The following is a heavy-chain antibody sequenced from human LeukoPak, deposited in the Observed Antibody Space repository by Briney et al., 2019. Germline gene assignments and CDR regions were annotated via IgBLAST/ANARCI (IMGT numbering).Heavy chain of an antibody. CDR3: ARDGTPIIAVAGIKNWFDP. D-gene: IGHD6-19*01. CDR2: INPSGGST. V-gene: IGHV1-46*01. CDR1: GYTFTSYY. Sequence: ASVKVSCEASGYTFTSYYMHWVRQAPGQGLEWMGIINPSGGSTSYAQKFQGRVTMTRDTSTSTVYMELSSLRSEDTAVYYCARDGTPIIAVAGIKNWFDPWGQGTLVTVSS. J-gene: IGHJ5*02.